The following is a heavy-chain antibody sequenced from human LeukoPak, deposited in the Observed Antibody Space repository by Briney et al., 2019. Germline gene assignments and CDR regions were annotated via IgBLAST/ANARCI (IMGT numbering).Heavy chain of an antibody. D-gene: IGHD3-3*01. Sequence: GGSLRLSCAASGFTFSSYWMSWVRQAPGKGLEWVANIKQDGSEKYYVDSVKGRFTISRDNAKNSLYLQMNSLRAEDTAVYYCARDRQTYYDFWSGHLGPYYYYYMDVWGKGTTVTVSS. CDR2: IKQDGSEK. J-gene: IGHJ6*03. CDR3: ARDRQTYYDFWSGHLGPYYYYYMDV. CDR1: GFTFSSYW. V-gene: IGHV3-7*01.